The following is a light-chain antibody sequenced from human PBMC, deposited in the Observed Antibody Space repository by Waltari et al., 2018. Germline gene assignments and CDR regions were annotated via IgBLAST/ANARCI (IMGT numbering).Light chain of an antibody. J-gene: IGLJ2*01. CDR1: SSDIGRYNL. V-gene: IGLV2-8*01. Sequence: QSALTQPPSPSGSPGQSVAISCTGTSSDIGRYNLVSWYQQDPGKAPKLIVYDVTKRPSGVPDRFSGSKSGNTASLIVSGLQAGDEADYYCSSYAGSGTVVFGGGTKLTVL. CDR3: SSYAGSGTVV. CDR2: DVT.